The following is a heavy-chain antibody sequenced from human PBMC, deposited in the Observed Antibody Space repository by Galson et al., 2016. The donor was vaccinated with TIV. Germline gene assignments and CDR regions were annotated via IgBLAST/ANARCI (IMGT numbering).Heavy chain of an antibody. D-gene: IGHD3-22*01. J-gene: IGHJ6*02. CDR3: AREGYSDSSGYYFTYYYYGMDV. CDR2: INPNSGGT. Sequence: SCKASGYTFVGHYIHWVRQAPGQGLEWMGWINPNSGGTEYPQTFQGRVTMTRDPSINTAYLELSSLRSDDTAVYYCAREGYSDSSGYYFTYYYYGMDVWGQGTTVIVSS. CDR1: GYTFVGHY. V-gene: IGHV1-2*02.